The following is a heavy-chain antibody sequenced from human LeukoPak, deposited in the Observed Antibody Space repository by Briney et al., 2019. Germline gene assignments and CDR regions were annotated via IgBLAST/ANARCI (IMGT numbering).Heavy chain of an antibody. J-gene: IGHJ4*02. Sequence: ASVKVSCKASGGTFSSYAISWVRQAPGQGLEWMGGIIPTFGTANYAQKFQGRVTITADESTSTAYMELSSLRSEDTAVYYCARGPRAAAGTPSYWGQGTLVTVSS. CDR2: IIPTFGTA. D-gene: IGHD6-13*01. V-gene: IGHV1-69*13. CDR3: ARGPRAAAGTPSY. CDR1: GGTFSSYA.